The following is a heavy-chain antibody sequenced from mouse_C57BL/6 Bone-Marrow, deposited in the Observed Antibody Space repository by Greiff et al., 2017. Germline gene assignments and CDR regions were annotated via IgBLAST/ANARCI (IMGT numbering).Heavy chain of an antibody. V-gene: IGHV1-15*01. Sequence: QVQLQQSGAELVRPGASVTLSCKASGYTFTDYEMHWVKQTPVHGLEWIGAIDPETGGTAYNQKFKGKAILTADKSSSTAYMELRGLTSEDSAVYYWTRCDYDWYFDVWGTGTTVTVSS. D-gene: IGHD2-4*01. CDR1: GYTFTDYE. CDR2: IDPETGGT. J-gene: IGHJ1*03. CDR3: TRCDYDWYFDV.